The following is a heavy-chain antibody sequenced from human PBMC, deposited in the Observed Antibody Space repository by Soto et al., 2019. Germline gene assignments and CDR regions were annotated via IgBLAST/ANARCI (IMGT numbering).Heavy chain of an antibody. CDR1: GGSISSSSYY. D-gene: IGHD6-6*01. J-gene: IGHJ4*02. V-gene: IGHV4-39*01. CDR2: IYYSGST. Sequence: PSETLSLTCTVSGGSISSSSYYWGWIRQPPGKGLEWIGSIYYSGSTYYNPSLKSRVTISVDTSKNQFSLKLSSVTAADTAVYYCARHAKKAARPTDYWGQGTLVTVSS. CDR3: ARHAKKAARPTDY.